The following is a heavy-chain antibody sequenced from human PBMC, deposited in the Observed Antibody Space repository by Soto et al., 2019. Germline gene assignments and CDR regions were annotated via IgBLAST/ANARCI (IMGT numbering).Heavy chain of an antibody. CDR3: AGVGGCSSTSCYEISNYYYYYMDV. V-gene: IGHV4-31*03. J-gene: IGHJ6*03. CDR2: IYYSGST. Sequence: SETLSLTCTVSGGSISSGGYYWSWIRQHPGKGLEWIGYIYYSGSTYYNPSLKSRVTISVDMSKNQFSLKLSSVTAADTDVYYCAGVGGCSSTSCYEISNYYYYYMDVWGKGTTVTVSS. D-gene: IGHD2-2*01. CDR1: GGSISSGGYY.